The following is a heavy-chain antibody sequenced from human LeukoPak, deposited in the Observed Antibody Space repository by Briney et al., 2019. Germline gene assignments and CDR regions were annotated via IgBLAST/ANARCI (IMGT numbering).Heavy chain of an antibody. CDR1: GFPVSSNY. V-gene: IGHV3-66*01. CDR3: ARDDILTGYYALDV. CDR2: IYSGGST. J-gene: IGHJ6*02. D-gene: IGHD3-9*01. Sequence: GSLRLSCAASGFPVSSNYMSWVRQAPGKGLEWVSVIYSGGSTYYADSVKGRFTISRDNSKNTLYLQMNSLRAEDTAVYYCARDDILTGYYALDVWGQGTTVTVSS.